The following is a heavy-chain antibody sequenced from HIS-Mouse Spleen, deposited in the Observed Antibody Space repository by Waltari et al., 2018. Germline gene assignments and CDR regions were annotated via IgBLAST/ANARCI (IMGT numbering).Heavy chain of an antibody. CDR2: IYYSGST. CDR3: ARVKGQWLDFDY. CDR1: GGSISSYY. J-gene: IGHJ4*02. D-gene: IGHD6-19*01. V-gene: IGHV4-59*01. Sequence: QVQLQESGPGLVKPSETLSLTCTVSGGSISSYYWSWIRQPPGKGLEWIGYIYYSGSTNSHPSLKSRVTISVDTSKNQFSLKLSSVTAADTAVYYCARVKGQWLDFDYWGQGTLVTVSS.